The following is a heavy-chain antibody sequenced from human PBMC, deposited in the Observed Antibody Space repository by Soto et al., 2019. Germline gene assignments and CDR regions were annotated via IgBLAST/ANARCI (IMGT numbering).Heavy chain of an antibody. J-gene: IGHJ5*02. D-gene: IGHD6-19*01. CDR3: AKGGSSGWTGYNWFDP. Sequence: QVQLVESGGGVVQPGRSLRLSCAASGFTFSSYGMHWVRQAPGKGLEWVAVISYDGSNKYYADSVKGRSTISRDNSKNTLYRQMNSLRAEDTAVYYCAKGGSSGWTGYNWFDPWGQGTLVTVSS. CDR2: ISYDGSNK. CDR1: GFTFSSYG. V-gene: IGHV3-30*18.